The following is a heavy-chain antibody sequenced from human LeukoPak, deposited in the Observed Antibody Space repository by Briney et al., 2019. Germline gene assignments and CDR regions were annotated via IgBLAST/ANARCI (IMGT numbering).Heavy chain of an antibody. CDR2: MYTGGTT. CDR1: GFSVSGPH. CDR3: AKDEVTSGGGLAS. J-gene: IGHJ5*02. Sequence: GGSLRLSCAASGFSVSGPHMSWVRQAPGEGLEWVAAMYTGGTTYYTDAVTGRFTVSRDASRNILFLHMDSLRAEDTAVYYCAKDEVTSGGGLASWGQGTLVIVSS. D-gene: IGHD2-21*02. V-gene: IGHV3-53*01.